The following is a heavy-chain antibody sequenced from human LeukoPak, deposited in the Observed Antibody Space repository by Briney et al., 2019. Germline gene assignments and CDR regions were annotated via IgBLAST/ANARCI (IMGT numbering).Heavy chain of an antibody. V-gene: IGHV3-23*01. CDR1: GFTFSDSA. CDR3: ARDIELST. Sequence: GGSLRLSCVAPGFTFSDSAMSWVRQAPGKGLEWVSLINFSGTNAYYADSMKGRFTISRDNSKDTVYLQMNSLRAEDTAIYNCARDIELSTWGLGTKVTVSS. CDR2: INFSGTNA. D-gene: IGHD3-16*02. J-gene: IGHJ3*01.